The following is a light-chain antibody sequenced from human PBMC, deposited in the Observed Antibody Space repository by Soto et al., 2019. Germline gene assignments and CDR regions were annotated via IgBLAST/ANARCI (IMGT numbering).Light chain of an antibody. Sequence: QSALTQPRSVSGSPGQSVTISCTGTSSDVGDYNYVSWYLQYPGKAPKLVIYDVSKRPSGVPDRLSGSKSGNTAYLTISGLQAEDEADYYCCSFAGSYTFWVFGGGTKLTVL. CDR1: SSDVGDYNY. CDR3: CSFAGSYTFWV. CDR2: DVS. V-gene: IGLV2-11*01. J-gene: IGLJ3*02.